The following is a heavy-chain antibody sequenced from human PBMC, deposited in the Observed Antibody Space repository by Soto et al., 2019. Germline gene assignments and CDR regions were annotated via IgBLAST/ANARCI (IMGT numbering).Heavy chain of an antibody. CDR1: GFTFSSYA. CDR3: ATEHHYSSSWCEFDY. J-gene: IGHJ4*02. D-gene: IGHD6-13*01. Sequence: EVQLLGSGGGLVQPGGSLRLSCAASGFTFSSYAMSWVRQAPGKGLEWVSAISGSGVSTYYADSVKGRYTMSRDNSKITPFIQTTSLGAEDTPVYYRATEHHYSSSWCEFDYWGQGTLVTVSS. V-gene: IGHV3-23*01. CDR2: ISGSGVST.